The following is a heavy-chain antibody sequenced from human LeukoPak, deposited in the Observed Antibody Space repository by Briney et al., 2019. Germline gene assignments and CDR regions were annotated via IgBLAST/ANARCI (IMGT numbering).Heavy chain of an antibody. V-gene: IGHV3-30*02. D-gene: IGHD3-3*01. Sequence: GGPLNLSGQPLGLGFKKFGRHWSRRAQGKGLEGVAYIRYDGSDKHYGDSVKGRFTISRDDSKNTLYLQMSSLRAEDTAVYYCAKDWDYNFWSNYDHWGQGILVTVSS. CDR2: IRYDGSDK. J-gene: IGHJ4*02. CDR3: AKDWDYNFWSNYDH. CDR1: GLGFKKFG.